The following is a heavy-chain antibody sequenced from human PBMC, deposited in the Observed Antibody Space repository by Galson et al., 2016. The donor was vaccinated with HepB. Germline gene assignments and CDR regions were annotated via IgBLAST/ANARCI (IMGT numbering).Heavy chain of an antibody. CDR3: ARDQFKKIWFGDPPDYYYGMDV. J-gene: IGHJ6*02. Sequence: SLRLSCAASGFTFSSYAMHWVRQAPGKGLEWVAVVSYDGSNKYYVDSVKGRFTISRDNSKNTLYLPMNSLRAEDTAVYYCARDQFKKIWFGDPPDYYYGMDVWGQGTTVTVSS. D-gene: IGHD3-10*01. V-gene: IGHV3-30-3*01. CDR1: GFTFSSYA. CDR2: VSYDGSNK.